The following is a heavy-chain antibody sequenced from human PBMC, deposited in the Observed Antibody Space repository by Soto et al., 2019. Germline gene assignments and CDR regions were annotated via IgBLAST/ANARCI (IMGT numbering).Heavy chain of an antibody. D-gene: IGHD3-3*01. J-gene: IGHJ4*02. CDR1: GFTFSSYA. CDR3: ARAKESYDFWSGYYPTFDY. Sequence: GGSLRLSCAASGFTFSSYAMHWVRQAPGKGLEWVAVISYDGSNKYYADSVKGRFTISRDNSKNTLYLQMNSLRAEDTAVYYCARAKESYDFWSGYYPTFDYWGQGTLVTVSS. V-gene: IGHV3-30-3*01. CDR2: ISYDGSNK.